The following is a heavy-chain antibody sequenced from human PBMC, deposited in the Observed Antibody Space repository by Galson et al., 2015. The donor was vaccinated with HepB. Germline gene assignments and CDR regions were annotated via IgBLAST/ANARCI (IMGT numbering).Heavy chain of an antibody. J-gene: IGHJ3*02. Sequence: SLRLSCAASAFTFSTYAMHWVRQAPGKGLEWVAVISYDGSNKYYADSVKGRFTISRDNSKNTLYLQMNSLRAEDTAVYYCARARFPWQLVFAFDIWGQGTAVTVSS. CDR3: ARARFPWQLVFAFDI. V-gene: IGHV3-30-3*01. D-gene: IGHD6-13*01. CDR2: ISYDGSNK. CDR1: AFTFSTYA.